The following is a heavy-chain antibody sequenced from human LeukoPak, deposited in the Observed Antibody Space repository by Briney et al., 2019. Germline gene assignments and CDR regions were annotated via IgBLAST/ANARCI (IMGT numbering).Heavy chain of an antibody. D-gene: IGHD5-18*01. J-gene: IGHJ4*01. CDR1: GGSISSGDYY. CDR3: ASGQNRGYSYYFDH. Sequence: SETLSLTCTVSGGSISSGDYYWSWIRQPPGKGLEWIGYIHYSGITYYNPSLKSRPTLSVDTSSNQFSLKLNSVTAADTAVYYCASGQNRGYSYYFDHWGHGALVTVSS. CDR2: IHYSGIT. V-gene: IGHV4-30-4*01.